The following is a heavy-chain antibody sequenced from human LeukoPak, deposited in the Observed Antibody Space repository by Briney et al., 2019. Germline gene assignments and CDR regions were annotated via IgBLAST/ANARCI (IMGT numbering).Heavy chain of an antibody. V-gene: IGHV1-24*01. CDR3: ATPAPNTYYYDSSGYYYFDY. D-gene: IGHD3-22*01. J-gene: IGHJ4*02. CDR1: GYTLTELS. Sequence: GASVKVSCKVSGYTLTELSMHWVRQAPGKGLEWMGGFYPEDGETIYAQKFQGRVTMTEDTSTDTAYMELSSLRSEDTAVYYCATPAPNTYYYDSSGYYYFDYWGQGTLVTVSS. CDR2: FYPEDGET.